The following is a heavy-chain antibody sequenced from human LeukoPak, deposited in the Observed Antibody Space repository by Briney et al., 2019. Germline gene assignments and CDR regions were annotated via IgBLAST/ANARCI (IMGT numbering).Heavy chain of an antibody. CDR3: ARDLLHAFDI. J-gene: IGHJ3*02. V-gene: IGHV3-30-3*01. CDR1: GFTFSSYA. CDR2: IPYDGSNK. Sequence: GGSLRLSCAASGFTFSSYAMHWVRQAPGKGLEWVAVIPYDGSNKYYADSVKGRFTISRDNAKNSLYLQMNSLRAEDTALYYCARDLLHAFDIWGQGTTVTVSS.